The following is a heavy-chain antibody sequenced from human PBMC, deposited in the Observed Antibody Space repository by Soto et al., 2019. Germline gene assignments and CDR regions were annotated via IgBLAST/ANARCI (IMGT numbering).Heavy chain of an antibody. V-gene: IGHV4-38-2*01. D-gene: IGHD6-6*01. Sequence: SETLSLTCAVSGYSIRSGYFWGWIRQPPGKGLEWIGSMYHSGITYYNLSPKSRVTISVDTSKNQLSLKLSSATAADTAVYYCARSMYSTSAQLYYGMDVWGQGTTVTVSS. CDR1: GYSIRSGYF. J-gene: IGHJ6*02. CDR3: ARSMYSTSAQLYYGMDV. CDR2: MYHSGIT.